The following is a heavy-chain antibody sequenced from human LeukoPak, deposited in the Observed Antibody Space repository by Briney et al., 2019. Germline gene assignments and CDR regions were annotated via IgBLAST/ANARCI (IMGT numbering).Heavy chain of an antibody. D-gene: IGHD3-22*01. V-gene: IGHV3-23*01. CDR1: RFTFSSYF. CDR2: ISGSGGTT. Sequence: PGGSLRLSCAASRFTFSSYFMSWVRQAPGKGLEWVSVISGSGGTTYYAVSVKGRFTISRDNSKNTLYLQMNSLRDEDTAVYYCAKDSPYYYDSSGLHDYWGQGTLVTVSS. J-gene: IGHJ4*02. CDR3: AKDSPYYYDSSGLHDY.